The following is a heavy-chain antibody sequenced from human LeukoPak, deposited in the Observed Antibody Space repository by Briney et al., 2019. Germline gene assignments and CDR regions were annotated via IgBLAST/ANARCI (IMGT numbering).Heavy chain of an antibody. CDR2: ISGSRGST. V-gene: IGHV3-23*01. Sequence: GGSLRLSCAASGFTVSSSCLSWVRQAPGKGLGWVSGISGSRGSTYYADSVKGRFTISRDNSKNTVYLQMNSLRAEDTAVYYCAKARKNSGYDYDYWGQGTLVTVSS. CDR3: AKARKNSGYDYDY. J-gene: IGHJ4*02. D-gene: IGHD5-12*01. CDR1: GFTVSSSC.